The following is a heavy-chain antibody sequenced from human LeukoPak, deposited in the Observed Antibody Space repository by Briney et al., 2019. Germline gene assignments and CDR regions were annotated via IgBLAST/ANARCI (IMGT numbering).Heavy chain of an antibody. V-gene: IGHV5-51*01. J-gene: IGHJ4*02. CDR1: GYTFTSYW. CDR3: ARARASDY. CDR2: IYPSDSDT. D-gene: IGHD5-12*01. Sequence: GESLQISCQGSGYTFTSYWIGWVRQMLGKGLEWMGIIYPSDSDTRYSPSFQGQVTISADKSISTAYLQWSSLKASDTAMYYCARARASDYWGQGTLVTVSS.